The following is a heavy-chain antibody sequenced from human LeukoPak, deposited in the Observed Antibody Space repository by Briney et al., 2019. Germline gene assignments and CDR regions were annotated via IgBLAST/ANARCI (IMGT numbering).Heavy chain of an antibody. D-gene: IGHD3-22*01. CDR3: ARGGDYYDSSGYKISSDAFDI. CDR1: GFTFSSYA. Sequence: PGGSLRLSCAASGFTFSSYAMHWVRQAPGKGLEWVAVISYDGSSKYYADSVKGRFTISRDNSKNTLYLQMNSLRAEDTAVYYCARGGDYYDSSGYKISSDAFDIWGQGTMVTVSS. J-gene: IGHJ3*02. V-gene: IGHV3-30*04. CDR2: ISYDGSSK.